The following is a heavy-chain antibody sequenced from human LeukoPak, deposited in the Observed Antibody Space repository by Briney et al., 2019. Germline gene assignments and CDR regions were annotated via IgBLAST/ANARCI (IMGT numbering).Heavy chain of an antibody. D-gene: IGHD5-18*01. J-gene: IGHJ4*02. Sequence: PGGSLRLSCAASGFTFRSYAMNWVRQAPGKGLEWVSSISSSSSYIYYADSVKGRFTISRDNAKNSLFLLMNSLRAEDTAVYYCARELKTGYSYAPFDCWGQGTLVTVSS. CDR1: GFTFRSYA. CDR3: ARELKTGYSYAPFDC. CDR2: ISSSSSYI. V-gene: IGHV3-21*01.